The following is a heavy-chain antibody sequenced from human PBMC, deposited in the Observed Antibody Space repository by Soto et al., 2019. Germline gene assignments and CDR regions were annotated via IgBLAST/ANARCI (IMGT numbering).Heavy chain of an antibody. Sequence: QVQLVQSGAEVKKPGTSVKVSCKASGYTFTSNGISWVRQAPGQGLEWMGWISTYNGNTNYAQKLQGRVTMTRDTYSSIAYMELRDLRSDDTAGYYRARDGYGDYGYWGQGSLVTVSS. D-gene: IGHD4-17*01. CDR1: GYTFTSNG. CDR2: ISTYNGNT. J-gene: IGHJ4*02. CDR3: ARDGYGDYGY. V-gene: IGHV1-18*01.